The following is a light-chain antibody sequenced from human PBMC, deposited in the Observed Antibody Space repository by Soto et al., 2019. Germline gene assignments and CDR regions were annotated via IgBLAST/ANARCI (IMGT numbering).Light chain of an antibody. CDR3: QQYNSQWT. V-gene: IGKV1-5*03. CDR2: KAS. Sequence: DIQMTQSPPTLSAAVGDRVTITCRASQNISNWLAWYQQKPGKAPNLLIYKASSLQNGVPSRFSGSGSGTDFTLTISSLQPEDVATYYCQQYNSQWTFGPGTKVE. J-gene: IGKJ1*01. CDR1: QNISNW.